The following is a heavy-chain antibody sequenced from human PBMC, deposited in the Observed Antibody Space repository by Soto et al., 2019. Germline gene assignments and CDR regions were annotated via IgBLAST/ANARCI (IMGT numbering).Heavy chain of an antibody. V-gene: IGHV1-69*08. J-gene: IGHJ3*01. CDR3: ARDRITTRGDAFGL. Sequence: QVQLVQSGAEVRKPGSSVKVSCKAPGGTFSTYIISWVRQAPGQGLEWMGRIIPIPDITNYAQKFQGRVTVTADRSTRTAYTQLTSLRSEDRAVYYCARDRITTRGDAFGLWGQGTMVTVSP. D-gene: IGHD3-3*01. CDR2: IIPIPDIT. CDR1: GGTFSTYI.